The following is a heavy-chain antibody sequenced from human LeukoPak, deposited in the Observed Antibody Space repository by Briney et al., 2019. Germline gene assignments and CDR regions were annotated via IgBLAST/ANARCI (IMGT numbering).Heavy chain of an antibody. V-gene: IGHV3-33*01. Sequence: GGSLRLSCAASGFTFSYYGMHWVRQAPGKGLERVAVIWYDGSNNYYADSVKGRFTISRDNSKNTVYLQMNSLRAEDTAVYYCARDNVDTAMAYYYYGMDVWGQGTTVTVSS. CDR3: ARDNVDTAMAYYYYGMDV. CDR1: GFTFSYYG. J-gene: IGHJ6*02. CDR2: IWYDGSNN. D-gene: IGHD5-18*01.